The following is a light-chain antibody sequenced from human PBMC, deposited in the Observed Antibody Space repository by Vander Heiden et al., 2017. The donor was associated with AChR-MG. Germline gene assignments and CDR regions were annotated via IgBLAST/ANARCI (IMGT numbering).Light chain of an antibody. J-gene: IGLJ3*02. CDR1: SGSVSTSYY. CDR2: GTN. Sequence: QTVVTQEPSFSVSPGGTVTLTCGLSSGSVSTSYYSSWFQQTPGQAPRTLSYGTNLRSSGVPDRFSGSILGKKAALTITGAQADDESYYYCVLYMGREIGGFGGGTKLTVL. CDR3: VLYMGREIGG. V-gene: IGLV8-61*01.